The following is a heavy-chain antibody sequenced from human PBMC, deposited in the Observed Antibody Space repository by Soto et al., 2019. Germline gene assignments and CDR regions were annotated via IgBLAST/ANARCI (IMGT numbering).Heavy chain of an antibody. Sequence: QLQLQESGPGLVKPSETLSLTCPVSGGSISSSSYYWGWIRQPPGKGLEWIGSIYYSGSTHYNPSVKSRVTISVDTYKNQFSLKLSSVTAADTAVYYCARQNREYCSGWYQGYFDLWGRGTLVTVSS. CDR3: ARQNREYCSGWYQGYFDL. CDR1: GGSISSSSYY. V-gene: IGHV4-39*01. CDR2: IYYSGST. D-gene: IGHD6-19*01. J-gene: IGHJ2*01.